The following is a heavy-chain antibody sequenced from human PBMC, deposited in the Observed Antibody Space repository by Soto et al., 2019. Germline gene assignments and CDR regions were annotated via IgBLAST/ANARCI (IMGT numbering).Heavy chain of an antibody. CDR3: ARVGGHYYYYYYMDV. J-gene: IGHJ6*03. Sequence: QVQLQESGPGLVKPSGTLSLTCAVSSGSISSSNWWSWVRQPPGKGLEWIGEIYHSGSTNYNPSLKSRVTISVDKSKNQFSLKLSSVTAADTAVYYCARVGGHYYYYYYMDVWGKGTTVTVSS. D-gene: IGHD3-16*01. CDR2: IYHSGST. CDR1: SGSISSSNW. V-gene: IGHV4-4*02.